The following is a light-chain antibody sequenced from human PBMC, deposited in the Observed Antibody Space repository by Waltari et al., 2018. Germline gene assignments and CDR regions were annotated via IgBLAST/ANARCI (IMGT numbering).Light chain of an antibody. J-gene: IGKJ1*01. V-gene: IGKV1-27*01. CDR1: QAISKF. Sequence: DIQMTQSPSSLSASVGARVTITCRASQAISKFLAWYQQKPGKVPKLLIYAASTLQSGVPSRFSGSGSGTDFTLTISSLQPEDVATYYCQRYNGASWTFGQGTKVEIK. CDR3: QRYNGASWT. CDR2: AAS.